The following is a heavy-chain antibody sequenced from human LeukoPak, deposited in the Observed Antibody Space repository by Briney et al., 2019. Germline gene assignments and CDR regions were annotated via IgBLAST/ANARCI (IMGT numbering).Heavy chain of an antibody. Sequence: GGSLRLSCAASGFTFSSYAMSWVRQAPGKGLEWVSAISGSGGSTYYADSVKGRFTISRDNSKNTLYLQMNSLRAEDTAVYYCARVMGIVVVPAGGSMDYWGQGTLVTVSS. J-gene: IGHJ4*02. CDR1: GFTFSSYA. CDR2: ISGSGGST. CDR3: ARVMGIVVVPAGGSMDY. D-gene: IGHD2-2*03. V-gene: IGHV3-23*01.